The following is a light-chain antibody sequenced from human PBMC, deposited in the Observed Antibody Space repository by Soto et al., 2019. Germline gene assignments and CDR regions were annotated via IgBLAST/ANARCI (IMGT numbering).Light chain of an antibody. Sequence: DIVMTQSPDSLAVSLGERATINCRSSQSVLYSSSNKNYLAWYQQKPGQPPKLLIYWASTRESGVPDRFSGSGSGTDFTLTISSLQAEDVAVYYCQQYCSSPWTFGQGIKVEIK. J-gene: IGKJ1*01. CDR3: QQYCSSPWT. CDR2: WAS. CDR1: QSVLYSSSNKNY. V-gene: IGKV4-1*01.